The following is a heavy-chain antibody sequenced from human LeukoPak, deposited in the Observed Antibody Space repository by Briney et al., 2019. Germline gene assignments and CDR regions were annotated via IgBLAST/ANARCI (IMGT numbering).Heavy chain of an antibody. CDR1: GFTFSSYA. V-gene: IGHV3-23*01. Sequence: GGSLRLSCAASGFTFSSYAMSWVRQAPGKGLEWVSAISGSGGSTYYADSVKGRFTISRDNSKNTLYLQMNSLRAGDTAVYYCARVALGYCSGGSCYGLDYWGQGTLVTVSS. CDR2: ISGSGGST. D-gene: IGHD2-15*01. CDR3: ARVALGYCSGGSCYGLDY. J-gene: IGHJ4*02.